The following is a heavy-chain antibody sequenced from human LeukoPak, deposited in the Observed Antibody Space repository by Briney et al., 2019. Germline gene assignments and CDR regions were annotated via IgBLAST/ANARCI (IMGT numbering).Heavy chain of an antibody. D-gene: IGHD5-12*01. J-gene: IGHJ6*03. CDR1: GGSISSSSYY. CDR2: INHSGST. V-gene: IGHV4-39*07. Sequence: SETLSLTCTVSGGSISSSSYYWGWIRQPPGKGLEWIGEINHSGSTNYNPSLKSRVTISVDTSKNQFSLKLSSVTAADTAVYYCARGPNYGGYNYYYYYMDVWGKGTTVTVSS. CDR3: ARGPNYGGYNYYYYYMDV.